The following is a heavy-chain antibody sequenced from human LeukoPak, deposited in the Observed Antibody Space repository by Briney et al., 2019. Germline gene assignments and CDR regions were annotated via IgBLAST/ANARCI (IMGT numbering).Heavy chain of an antibody. CDR2: ISSSGSTI. CDR1: GFTFSSYE. CDR3: ARDRGTTVVTKHFDY. Sequence: GGSLRLSCAAPGFTFSSYEMNWVRQAPGKGLEWVSYISSSGSTIYYADSVKGRFTISRDNAKNSLYLQMNSLRAEDTAVYYCARDRGTTVVTKHFDYWGQGTLVTVSS. D-gene: IGHD4-23*01. V-gene: IGHV3-48*03. J-gene: IGHJ4*02.